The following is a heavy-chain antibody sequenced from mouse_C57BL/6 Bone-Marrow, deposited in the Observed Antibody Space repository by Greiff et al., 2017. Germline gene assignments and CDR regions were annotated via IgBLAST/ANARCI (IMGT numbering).Heavy chain of an antibody. CDR1: GYSITSGYY. V-gene: IGHV3-6*01. CDR3: ARDTTAPWVAY. CDR2: ISYDGSN. D-gene: IGHD1-2*01. J-gene: IGHJ3*01. Sequence: EVQLVESGPGLVKPSQSLSLTCSVTGYSITSGYYWNWIRQFPGNKLEWMGYISYDGSNNYNPSLKNRISITRDTSKNQFFLKLNSVTTEDTATYYCARDTTAPWVAYWGQGTLVTVSA.